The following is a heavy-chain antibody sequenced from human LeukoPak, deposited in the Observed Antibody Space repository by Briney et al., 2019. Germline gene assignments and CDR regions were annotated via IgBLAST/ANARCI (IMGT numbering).Heavy chain of an antibody. J-gene: IGHJ4*02. CDR3: ARYGSGSSGLDY. D-gene: IGHD3-10*01. CDR2: IYYSGST. V-gene: IGHV4-61*01. Sequence: SETLSLTCTVSGGSISSGSYYWSWIRQPPGKGLEWIGYIYYSGSTNYNPSLKSRVTISVDTSKNQFSLKLSSVTAADTAVYYCARYGSGSSGLDYWGQGTLVTVSS. CDR1: GGSISSGSYY.